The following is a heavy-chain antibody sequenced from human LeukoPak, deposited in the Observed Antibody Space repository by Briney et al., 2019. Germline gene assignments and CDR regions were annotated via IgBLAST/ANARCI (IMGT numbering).Heavy chain of an antibody. V-gene: IGHV3-48*03. CDR2: ISSSGSPI. D-gene: IGHD6-19*01. J-gene: IGHJ4*02. Sequence: GGSLRLSCAASGFTFSSYEMNWVRQAPGKGLEWVSYISSSGSPIYYADSVEGRFTISRDNAKNSLYLQMDSLRAEDTAVYYCVLGVAVAAADFWGQGTLVTVSS. CDR3: VLGVAVAAADF. CDR1: GFTFSSYE.